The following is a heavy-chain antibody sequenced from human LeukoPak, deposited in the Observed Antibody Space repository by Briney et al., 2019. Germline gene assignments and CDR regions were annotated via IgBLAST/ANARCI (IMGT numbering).Heavy chain of an antibody. CDR3: AKGSASGRPYCFDY. V-gene: IGHV3-23*01. CDR2: ITGGGDDT. J-gene: IGHJ4*02. D-gene: IGHD2-15*01. Sequence: GGSLRLSCAASGFTFSSYAMSWVRQAPGKGLEWVSSITGGGDDTYHADSVEGRFTISRDNSKNTLYLQMNSLRAEDSAIYYCAKGSASGRPYCFDYWGQGILVTVSS. CDR1: GFTFSSYA.